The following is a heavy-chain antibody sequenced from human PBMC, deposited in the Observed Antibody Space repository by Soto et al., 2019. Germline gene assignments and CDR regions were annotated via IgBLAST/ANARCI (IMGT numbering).Heavy chain of an antibody. CDR3: ARCPADSDVPRWDH. J-gene: IGHJ4*02. CDR2: INLRGGTT. CDR1: GYNFNQYY. V-gene: IGHV1-46*02. Sequence: QVQLVQSGPEVRKPGASVRLSCATSGYNFNQYYIHWVRQAPGQGLVWMGIINLRGGTTEYAHKFRGRVTGTGDTSTRTAYMELSSLRSEDTAVYFCARCPADSDVPRWDHWGQGTLITVSS. D-gene: IGHD1-26*01.